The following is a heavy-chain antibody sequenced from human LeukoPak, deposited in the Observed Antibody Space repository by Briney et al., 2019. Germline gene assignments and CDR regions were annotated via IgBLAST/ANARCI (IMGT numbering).Heavy chain of an antibody. Sequence: SETLSLTCTVSGGSISSSDYSWGWIRQPPGKGLEWLGNIYSSGNTYYNTYLKSRLTISVDSSKSQFSLKLTSVTALDTAVYYCARPTRGYSYGVDYWGLGTLVTVSS. CDR3: ARPTRGYSYGVDY. V-gene: IGHV4-39*01. J-gene: IGHJ4*02. CDR1: GGSISSSDYS. D-gene: IGHD5-18*01. CDR2: IYSSGNT.